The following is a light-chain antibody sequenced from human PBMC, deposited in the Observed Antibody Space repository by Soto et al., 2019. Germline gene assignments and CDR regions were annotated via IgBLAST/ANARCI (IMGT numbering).Light chain of an antibody. CDR2: ATS. J-gene: IGKJ4*01. CDR1: QSIRNW. V-gene: IGKV1D-16*01. CDR3: QQYDNFPPT. Sequence: DVQMTQSPSSLSASVGDRVTITCRASQSIRNWLAWYQQKPGKAPKSLIYATSTLQTGVPSRFSGSGSGTDFTLIISSLQPEDFAIYYCQQYDNFPPTFDGGTKVEI.